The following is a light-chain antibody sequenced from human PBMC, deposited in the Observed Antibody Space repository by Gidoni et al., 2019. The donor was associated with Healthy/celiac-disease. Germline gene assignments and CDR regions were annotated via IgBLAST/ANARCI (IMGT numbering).Light chain of an antibody. CDR2: AAS. Sequence: AIRMTQSPSSFSASTGDRVTITFRASQGISSYLAWYQQKPGKAPKLLIYAASTLQSGVPSRFSVSGSWTDFTLPISCLHSEDFSTYYCQQYYSYPRTFGPGTKVEIK. CDR3: QQYYSYPRT. V-gene: IGKV1-8*01. CDR1: QGISSY. J-gene: IGKJ1*01.